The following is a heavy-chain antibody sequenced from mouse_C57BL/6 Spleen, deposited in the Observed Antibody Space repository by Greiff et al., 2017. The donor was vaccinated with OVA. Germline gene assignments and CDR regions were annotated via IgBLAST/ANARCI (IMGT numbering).Heavy chain of an antibody. CDR3: TKDYYGSSYVKYFDF. D-gene: IGHD1-1*01. CDR2: IDPENGDT. V-gene: IGHV14-4*01. Sequence: VQLQQSGAELVRPGASVKLSCTASGFNIKDDYMHWVKQRPEQGLEWIGWIDPENGDTEYASKFQGKATITADTSSNTAYLQLSSLTSEDTAVYYCTKDYYGSSYVKYFDFWGTGTTVTVSS. CDR1: GFNIKDDY. J-gene: IGHJ1*03.